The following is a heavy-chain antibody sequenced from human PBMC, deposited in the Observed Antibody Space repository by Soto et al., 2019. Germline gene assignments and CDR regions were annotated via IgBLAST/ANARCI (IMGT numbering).Heavy chain of an antibody. D-gene: IGHD1-26*01. CDR2: TYYRSKWYN. Sequence: QVQLQQSGPGLVKPSQTLSLTCAISGARAPSISAAWTGISQSPSRGLAWLGRTYYRSKWYNVYAVSVKSRITINPVTSKNPISLHLNSVTPEDTAVYYCAREGANAFDIWGQGTMVTVSS. CDR3: AREGANAFDI. J-gene: IGHJ3*02. V-gene: IGHV6-1*01. CDR1: GARAPSISAA.